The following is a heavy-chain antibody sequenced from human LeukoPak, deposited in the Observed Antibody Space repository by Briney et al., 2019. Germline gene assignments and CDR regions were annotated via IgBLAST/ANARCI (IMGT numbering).Heavy chain of an antibody. Sequence: TGGSLRLSCAASGFTFSNAWMSWVRQAPGKGLEWVGRIKGKTDGGTTDYAAPVKGRFTISRDDSKNTLYLQMNSLKTEDTAVYYCTTRGYSYGLVGYYYYMDVWGKGTTAIVSS. J-gene: IGHJ6*03. V-gene: IGHV3-15*01. CDR1: GFTFSNAW. D-gene: IGHD5-18*01. CDR2: IKGKTDGGTT. CDR3: TTRGYSYGLVGYYYYMDV.